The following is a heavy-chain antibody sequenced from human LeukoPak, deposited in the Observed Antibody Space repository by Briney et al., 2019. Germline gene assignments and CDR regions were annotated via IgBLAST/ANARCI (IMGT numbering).Heavy chain of an antibody. Sequence: ASVKVSCKASGYTFTGYYMHWVRQAPGQGFEWMGWINPNSGDTKYAQKFQGRVTMTRDTSIRTAYMELISLRSDDTAVYFCARGGGFYNAWFDPWGQGTLVTVSS. J-gene: IGHJ5*02. CDR3: ARGGGFYNAWFDP. CDR2: INPNSGDT. D-gene: IGHD3-3*01. V-gene: IGHV1-2*02. CDR1: GYTFTGYY.